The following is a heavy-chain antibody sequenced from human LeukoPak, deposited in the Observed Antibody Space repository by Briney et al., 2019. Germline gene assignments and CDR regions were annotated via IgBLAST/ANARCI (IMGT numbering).Heavy chain of an antibody. CDR2: INPNSGGA. D-gene: IGHD3-22*01. Sequence: ASVNVSCKASGYTFTGYYMHWVRQAPGQGLEWMGWINPNSGGANYAQKFQGRVTMTRDTSISTAYMELSRLRSDDTAVYYCATQKYDSSGYYDCWGQGTLVTVSS. J-gene: IGHJ4*02. CDR3: ATQKYDSSGYYDC. V-gene: IGHV1-2*02. CDR1: GYTFTGYY.